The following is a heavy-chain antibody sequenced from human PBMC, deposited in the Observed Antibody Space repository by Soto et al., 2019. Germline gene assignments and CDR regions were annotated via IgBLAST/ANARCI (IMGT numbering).Heavy chain of an antibody. D-gene: IGHD5-12*01. CDR3: ARGTIYGXYGY. Sequence: SETLSLTCTVSGGSISSYYWSWIRQPPGKGLEWIGYIYYSGSTNYNPSLKSRVTISVDTSKNQFSLKLSSVTAADTAVYYCARGTIYGXYGYWGQGILVTVSS. CDR2: IYYSGST. V-gene: IGHV4-59*01. J-gene: IGHJ4*02. CDR1: GGSISSYY.